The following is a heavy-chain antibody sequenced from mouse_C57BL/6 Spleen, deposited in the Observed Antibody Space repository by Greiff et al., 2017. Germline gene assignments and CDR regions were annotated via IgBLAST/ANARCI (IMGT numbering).Heavy chain of an antibody. V-gene: IGHV1-26*01. Sequence: EVQLQQSGPELVKPGASVKISCKASGYTFTDYYMNWVKQSHGKSLEWIGDINPNNGGTSYNQKFKGKATLTVDKSSSTAYMELRSLTSEDSAVYYCARGEWDWDVRFAYWGQGTLVTVSA. D-gene: IGHD4-1*01. CDR1: GYTFTDYY. CDR3: ARGEWDWDVRFAY. CDR2: INPNNGGT. J-gene: IGHJ3*01.